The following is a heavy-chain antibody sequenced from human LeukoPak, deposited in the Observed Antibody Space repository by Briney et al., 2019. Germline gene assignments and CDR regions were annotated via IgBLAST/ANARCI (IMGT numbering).Heavy chain of an antibody. CDR3: ARLGELSLYGYFDY. D-gene: IGHD3-16*02. Sequence: PGGSLRLSCAASGFTFSNYAMSWVRQAPRKGLEWDSGISGSGDNTYYADSVKGRFTVSRDNSKNTLYLQMNSLRAEDTAVYYCARLGELSLYGYFDYWGQGTLVTVSS. J-gene: IGHJ4*02. CDR2: ISGSGDNT. CDR1: GFTFSNYA. V-gene: IGHV3-23*01.